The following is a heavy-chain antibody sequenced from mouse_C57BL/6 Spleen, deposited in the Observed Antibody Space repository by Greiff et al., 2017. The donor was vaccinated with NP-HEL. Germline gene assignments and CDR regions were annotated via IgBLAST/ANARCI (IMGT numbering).Heavy chain of an antibody. Sequence: QVQLQQSGAELARPGASVKLSCKASGYTFTSYGISWVKQRTGQGLEWIGEIYPRSGNTYYNEKFKGKATLTADKSSSTAYMELRSLTSEDSAVYFCARSSNYDYYAMDYWGQGTSVTVSS. CDR2: IYPRSGNT. CDR3: ARSSNYDYYAMDY. J-gene: IGHJ4*01. D-gene: IGHD2-5*01. V-gene: IGHV1-81*01. CDR1: GYTFTSYG.